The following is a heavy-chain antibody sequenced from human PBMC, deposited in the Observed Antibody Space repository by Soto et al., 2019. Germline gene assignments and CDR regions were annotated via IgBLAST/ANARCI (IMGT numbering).Heavy chain of an antibody. CDR3: ARARPPSSWYRWGYYYYGMDV. J-gene: IGHJ6*02. CDR1: GFTFSSYG. Sequence: QVPLVESGGGVVQPGRSLRLSCAASGFTFSSYGMHWVRQAPGKGLEWVAVIWYDGSNKYYADSVKGRFTISRDNSKXXLXLXXNSLRAEDTAVYYCARARPPSSWYRWGYYYYGMDVWGQGTTVTVSS. D-gene: IGHD6-13*01. CDR2: IWYDGSNK. V-gene: IGHV3-33*01.